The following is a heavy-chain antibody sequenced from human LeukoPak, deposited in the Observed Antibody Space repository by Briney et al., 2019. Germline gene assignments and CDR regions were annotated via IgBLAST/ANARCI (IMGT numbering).Heavy chain of an antibody. D-gene: IGHD3-22*01. CDR2: IYTSGNT. CDR1: GGSISSGSYY. CDR3: ARDLDYYDSSGYYTEWEAFDI. J-gene: IGHJ3*02. V-gene: IGHV4-61*02. Sequence: SETPSLTCTVSGGSISSGSYYWIWIRQPAGKGLEWIGRIYTSGNTNYNPSLKSRVTISVDTSKNQFSLKLSSVPAADTAVYYCARDLDYYDSSGYYTEWEAFDIWGQGTMVTVSS.